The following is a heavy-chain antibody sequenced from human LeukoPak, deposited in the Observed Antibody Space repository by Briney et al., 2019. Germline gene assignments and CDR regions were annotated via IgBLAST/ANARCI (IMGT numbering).Heavy chain of an antibody. D-gene: IGHD3-9*01. CDR2: IYYSGST. Sequence: PSETLSLTCTVSGGSISSSSYYWGWIRQPPGKGLEWIGSIYYSGSTYYNPSLKSRVTISVDTSKNQFSLKLSSVTAADTAVYYCARQGRPHFDWLLRAFDPWGQGTLVTSPQ. CDR3: ARQGRPHFDWLLRAFDP. J-gene: IGHJ5*02. CDR1: GGSISSSSYY. V-gene: IGHV4-39*01.